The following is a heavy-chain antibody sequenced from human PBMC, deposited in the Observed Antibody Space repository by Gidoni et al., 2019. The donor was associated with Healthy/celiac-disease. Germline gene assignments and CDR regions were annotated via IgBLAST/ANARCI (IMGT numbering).Heavy chain of an antibody. J-gene: IGHJ6*03. Sequence: QVQLVQSGAEVKKPGASVKVSCKASGYHFTSYSTHWVRQAPGQRLEWMGWINAGNGNTKYSQKFQGRVTITRDTSASTAYMELSSLRSEDTAVYYCATAGYSSSWYYYYYYMDVWGKGTTVTVSS. CDR1: GYHFTSYS. D-gene: IGHD6-13*01. CDR2: INAGNGNT. CDR3: ATAGYSSSWYYYYYYMDV. V-gene: IGHV1-3*01.